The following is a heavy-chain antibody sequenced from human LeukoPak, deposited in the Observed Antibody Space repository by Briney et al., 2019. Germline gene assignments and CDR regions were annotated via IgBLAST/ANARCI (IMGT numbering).Heavy chain of an antibody. V-gene: IGHV5-51*01. CDR2: IYPGDSDT. CDR1: GYSFTSYW. Sequence: GESLKISCKGSGYSFTSYWIAWVRQMPGKGLECMGIIYPGDSDTRYSPSFRGQVTISADKSISTAYLQWSSLKASDTAVYYCARVGPYYYMDVWGKGTTVTVSS. CDR3: ARVGPYYYMDV. J-gene: IGHJ6*03.